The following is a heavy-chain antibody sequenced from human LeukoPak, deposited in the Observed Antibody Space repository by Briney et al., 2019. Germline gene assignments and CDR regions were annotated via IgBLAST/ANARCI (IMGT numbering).Heavy chain of an antibody. D-gene: IGHD1-1*01. CDR1: GFTVSNNF. CDR2: IYSNGNT. Sequence: GGSLRLSCAASGFTVSNNFMNWVRQAPGKGLEWVSAIYSNGNTYYTDSVEGRFTISRDISKNTLYLQMNSLRAEDTAVYCCAKTHNWNDDYFDYWGQGTLVTVSS. CDR3: AKTHNWNDDYFDY. J-gene: IGHJ4*02. V-gene: IGHV3-53*01.